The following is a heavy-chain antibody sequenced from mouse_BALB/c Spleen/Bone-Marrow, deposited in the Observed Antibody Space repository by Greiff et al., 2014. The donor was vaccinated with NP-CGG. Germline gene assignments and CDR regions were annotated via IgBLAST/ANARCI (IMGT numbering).Heavy chain of an antibody. Sequence: VQLVESGPELVKPGASVKLSCKASGYTFTSYYMYWMKQRPGQGPEWIGKINPSNGGTDFNEKFKSKATLTVDRSSNTAYMQLSSLTSDDSSVYYCTRRLGRFYFDYWGQGTTLTVSS. CDR2: INPSNGGT. J-gene: IGHJ2*01. V-gene: IGHV1-53*01. CDR1: GYTFTSYY. D-gene: IGHD4-1*01. CDR3: TRRLGRFYFDY.